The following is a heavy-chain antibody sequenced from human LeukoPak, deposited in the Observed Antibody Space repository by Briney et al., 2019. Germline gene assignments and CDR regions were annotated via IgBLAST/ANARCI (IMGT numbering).Heavy chain of an antibody. J-gene: IGHJ6*03. D-gene: IGHD4-23*01. CDR1: GYTFSNYC. V-gene: IGHV1-18*01. CDR2: ISGYNGNT. CDR3: TRLVIHPAYYYYMDV. Sequence: ASVKVSCKASGYTFSNYCISWVRQAPGQGLEWMGWISGYNGNTNYAQKFQGRVSMTKDTSTSTAYMELTSLTSDDTAMYYCTRLVIHPAYYYYMDVGGEGTTLTVYS.